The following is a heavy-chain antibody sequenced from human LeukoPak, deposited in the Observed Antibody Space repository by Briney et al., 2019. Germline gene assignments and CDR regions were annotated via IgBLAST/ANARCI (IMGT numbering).Heavy chain of an antibody. CDR1: GFTFSSYS. CDR3: ARGCGSSTSCYILGY. D-gene: IGHD2-2*02. Sequence: GGSLRLSCAASGFTFSSYSMNWVRQAPGKGLEWVSSISSSSSYIYYAGSVKGRFTISRDNAKNSLYLQMNSLRAEDTAVYYCARGCGSSTSCYILGYWGQGTLVTVSS. J-gene: IGHJ4*02. CDR2: ISSSSSYI. V-gene: IGHV3-21*01.